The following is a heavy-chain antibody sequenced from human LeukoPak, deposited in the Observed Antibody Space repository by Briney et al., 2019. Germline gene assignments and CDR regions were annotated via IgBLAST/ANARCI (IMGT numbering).Heavy chain of an antibody. CDR3: ARQGFGSSYFDY. D-gene: IGHD3-16*01. J-gene: IGHJ4*02. Sequence: SETLSLTCTVSGGSISSSSYYWGWIRQPPGKGLECIGSIYSGNTYYNPSLKSRVTISVDTSRKQFSLKLNSVTAADTAVYYCARQGFGSSYFDYWGQGTLVTVSS. V-gene: IGHV4-39*07. CDR1: GGSISSSSYY. CDR2: IYSGNT.